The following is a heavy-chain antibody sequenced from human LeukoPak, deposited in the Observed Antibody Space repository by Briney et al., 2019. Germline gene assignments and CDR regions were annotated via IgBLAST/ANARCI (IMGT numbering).Heavy chain of an antibody. D-gene: IGHD5-12*01. J-gene: IGHJ4*02. V-gene: IGHV3-23*01. CDR3: AKARVNSGYVRGASDY. Sequence: GGSQRLSCAASGFTFRSYAMNWVRQAPGKGLEWVSAISGSGVSTYYADSVKGRFTISRDDSKNTLFLQMNSLRAEDTAVYYCAKARVNSGYVRGASDYWGQGSLVTVSS. CDR1: GFTFRSYA. CDR2: ISGSGVST.